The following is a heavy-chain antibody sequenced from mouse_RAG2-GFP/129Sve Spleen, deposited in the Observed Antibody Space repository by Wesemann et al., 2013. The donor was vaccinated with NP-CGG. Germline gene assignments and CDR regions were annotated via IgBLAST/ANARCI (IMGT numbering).Heavy chain of an antibody. CDR1: GYTFTSYD. Sequence: QVQLQQSGPELVKPWGALVKISCKASGYTFTSYDINWVKQRPGQGLEWIGWIYPGDGSTKYNEKFKGKATLTADKSSSTAYMQLSSLTSENSAVYFCARGNYYFDYWGQGTTLTVSS. CDR3: ARGNYYFDY. D-gene: IGHD2-1*01. J-gene: IGHJ2*01. CDR2: IYPGDGST. V-gene: IGHV1S56*01.